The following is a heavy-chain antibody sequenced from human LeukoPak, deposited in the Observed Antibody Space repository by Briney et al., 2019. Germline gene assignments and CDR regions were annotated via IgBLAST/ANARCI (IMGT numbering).Heavy chain of an antibody. D-gene: IGHD1-26*01. CDR3: ARLGGSSKTYYMDV. V-gene: IGHV4-34*01. CDR1: GGSFSGYY. J-gene: IGHJ6*03. Sequence: PSETLSLTCAVYGGSFSGYYWSWIRQPPGKGLEWIGEINHSGSTNYNPSLKSRVTISVDTSKNQFSLKLTSVTAADTALYYCARLGGSSKTYYMDVWGKGTSVTISS. CDR2: INHSGST.